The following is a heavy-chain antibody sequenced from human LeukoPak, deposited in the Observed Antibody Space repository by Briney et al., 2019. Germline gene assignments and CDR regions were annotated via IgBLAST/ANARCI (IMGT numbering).Heavy chain of an antibody. D-gene: IGHD2-15*01. J-gene: IGHJ4*02. CDR1: GGSISSGGYS. V-gene: IGHV4-30-2*05. Sequence: SQTLSLTCAVSGGSISSGGYSWSSIRHPPGKGLEWIGYIYHSGSTYYNPSLKSRVTISGDTCKNQFSLKLSSVTAADTAVYYCARGNSDGKREDYWGPGTLLTVSS. CDR3: ARGNSDGKREDY. CDR2: IYHSGST.